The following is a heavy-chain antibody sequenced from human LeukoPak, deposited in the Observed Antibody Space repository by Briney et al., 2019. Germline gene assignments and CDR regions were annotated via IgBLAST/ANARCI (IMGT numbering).Heavy chain of an antibody. D-gene: IGHD3-16*01. J-gene: IGHJ4*02. CDR2: INSDGSST. CDR3: ARDRAAGAYPWYFDY. V-gene: IGHV3-74*01. CDR1: GFTFSSYW. Sequence: GGSLRLSCAASGFTFSSYWMHWVRQAPGKGLVWVSRINSDGSSTSYADSVKGRFTISRDNAKNTLYLQMNSLRAEDTAVYYCARDRAAGAYPWYFDYWGQGTLVTVSS.